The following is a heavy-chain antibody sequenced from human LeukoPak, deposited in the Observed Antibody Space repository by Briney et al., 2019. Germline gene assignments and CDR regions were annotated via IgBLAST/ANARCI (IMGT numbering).Heavy chain of an antibody. V-gene: IGHV3-33*01. J-gene: IGHJ4*02. CDR1: GFXFSAYG. CDR2: IWYDGSHQ. Sequence: PGGSLRLSCAASGFXFSAYGMHWVRQAPGKGLEWVSYIWYDGSHQFYADTLKGRFTISRDNGKHTFFLEMNSLRAEDTAVFYWARVTLDRESALDYWGQGTLVTVSS. CDR3: ARVTLDRESALDY.